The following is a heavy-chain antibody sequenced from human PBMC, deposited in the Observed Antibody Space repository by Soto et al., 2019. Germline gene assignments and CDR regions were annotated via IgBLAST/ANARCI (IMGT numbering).Heavy chain of an antibody. V-gene: IGHV3-21*01. D-gene: IGHD6-13*01. CDR3: ARDGSKRRGIAAYYYYYYMDV. Sequence: GGSLRLSCAASGFTFSSYSMNWVRQAPGKGLEWVPSISSSSSYIYYADSVKGRFTISRDNAKNSLYLQMNSLRAEDTAVYYCARDGSKRRGIAAYYYYYYMDVWGKGTTVTVSS. CDR2: ISSSSSYI. J-gene: IGHJ6*03. CDR1: GFTFSSYS.